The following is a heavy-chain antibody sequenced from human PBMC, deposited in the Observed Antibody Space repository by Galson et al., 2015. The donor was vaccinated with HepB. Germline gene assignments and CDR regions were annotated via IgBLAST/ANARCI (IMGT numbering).Heavy chain of an antibody. D-gene: IGHD1-26*01. CDR1: GYSFTSYW. V-gene: IGHV5-10-1*01. J-gene: IGHJ6*02. CDR3: ARRGIRSPIGFGKDYYYYYGMDV. CDR2: IDPSDSYT. Sequence: QSGAEVKKPGESLRISCKGSGYSFTSYWISWVRQMPGKGLEWMGRIDPSDSYTNYSPSFQGHVTISADKSISTAYLQWSSLKASDTAMYYCARRGIRSPIGFGKDYYYYYGMDVWGQGTTVTVSS.